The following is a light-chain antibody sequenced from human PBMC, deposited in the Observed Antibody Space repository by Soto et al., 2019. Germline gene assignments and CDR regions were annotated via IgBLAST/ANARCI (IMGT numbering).Light chain of an antibody. J-gene: IGKJ1*01. CDR1: QSLNSR. Sequence: DIQLTQSPSTLSASVGDRVTLTCRASQSLNSRLAWYQQRPGKAPKLLIYDASTLESGVPLRFSRSGSGTEFTLTISSLQPDEFATYDCQQYSTYPWTFGQGTKVDIK. V-gene: IGKV1-5*01. CDR3: QQYSTYPWT. CDR2: DAS.